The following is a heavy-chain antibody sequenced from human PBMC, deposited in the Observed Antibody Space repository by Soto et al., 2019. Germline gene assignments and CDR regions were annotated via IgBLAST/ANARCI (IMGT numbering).Heavy chain of an antibody. D-gene: IGHD3-22*01. J-gene: IGHJ4*02. CDR3: ARHKGGIRSGYYSYLDV. CDR1: GGSISSSGYH. V-gene: IGHV4-39*01. Sequence: QLQLQESGPGLVKPSETLSLTCLVSGGSISSSGYHWGWIRQPPGEGLEWIGSIYYSGTPYYKESLESRITISIDASKSQFSLELSSVTASDTAVYYCARHKGGIRSGYYSYLDVWGQGALVTVSS. CDR2: IYYSGTP.